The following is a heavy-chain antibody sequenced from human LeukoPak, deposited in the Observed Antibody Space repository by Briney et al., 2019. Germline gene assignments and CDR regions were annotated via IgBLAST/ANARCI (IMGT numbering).Heavy chain of an antibody. CDR2: INPSGGST. Sequence: ASVKVSCKGSGYTFTSYYMHWVRQAPGQGLEWMGIINPSGGSTSYAQKFQGRVTMTRDTSTSTVYMELSSLRSEDTAVYYCASGVGATTGLNWFDPWGQGTLVTVSS. D-gene: IGHD1-26*01. CDR1: GYTFTSYY. CDR3: ASGVGATTGLNWFDP. V-gene: IGHV1-46*01. J-gene: IGHJ5*02.